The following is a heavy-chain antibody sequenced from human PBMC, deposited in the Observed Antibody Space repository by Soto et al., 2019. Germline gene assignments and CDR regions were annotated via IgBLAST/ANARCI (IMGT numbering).Heavy chain of an antibody. Sequence: GGSLRLSCAASGFTFSNYSMNWVRQAPGKGLEWVSSISSSSSYIYYADSVKGRFTISRDNAKNSLYLQMNSLRAEDTAVYYCARDRAYYDILTGYPPAYYFDYWGQGTLVTVSS. D-gene: IGHD3-9*01. CDR3: ARDRAYYDILTGYPPAYYFDY. CDR1: GFTFSNYS. CDR2: ISSSSSYI. V-gene: IGHV3-21*01. J-gene: IGHJ4*02.